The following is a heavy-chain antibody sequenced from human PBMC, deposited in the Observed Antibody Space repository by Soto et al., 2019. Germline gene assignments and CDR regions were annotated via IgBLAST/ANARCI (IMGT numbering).Heavy chain of an antibody. V-gene: IGHV4-59*01. CDR3: ARDRTGDQDYYYYGMDV. D-gene: IGHD7-27*01. CDR2: IYYSGST. J-gene: IGHJ6*02. CDR1: GGSISSYY. Sequence: PSETLSLTCTVSGGSISSYYWSWIRQPPGKGLEWIGYIYYSGSTNYNPSLKSRVTISVDTSKNQFSLKLSSVTAADTAVYYCARDRTGDQDYYYYGMDVWGQGTTVTVSS.